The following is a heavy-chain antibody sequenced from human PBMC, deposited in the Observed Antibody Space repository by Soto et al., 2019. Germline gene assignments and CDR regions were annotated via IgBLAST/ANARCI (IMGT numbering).Heavy chain of an antibody. CDR1: GGSISRYY. V-gene: IGHV4-59*01. J-gene: IGHJ3*01. CDR3: ASEIQQYDVFDV. D-gene: IGHD3-3*01. Sequence: QVQLQESGPGLVKPSETLSLTCTVSGGSISRYYWSWIRQTPGKGLECIGYIYYTGTTYYNPSLKSRVTISLDTSKNQFALKVNSVTAADTAVYYCASEIQQYDVFDVWGQGTMVTVSS. CDR2: IYYTGTT.